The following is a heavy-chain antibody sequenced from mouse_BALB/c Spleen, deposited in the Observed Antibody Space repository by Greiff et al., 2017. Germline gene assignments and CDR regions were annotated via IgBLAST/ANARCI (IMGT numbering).Heavy chain of an antibody. CDR3: ARGGSRDWYFDV. Sequence: EVKLMESGGGLVKPGGSLKLSCAASGFTFSSYAMSWVRQTPEKRLEWVATISSGGSYTYYPDSVKGRFTISRDNAKNTLYLQMSSLRSEDTAMYYCARGGSRDWYFDVWGAGTTVTVSS. J-gene: IGHJ1*01. CDR1: GFTFSSYA. V-gene: IGHV5-9-3*01. D-gene: IGHD1-1*01. CDR2: ISSGGSYT.